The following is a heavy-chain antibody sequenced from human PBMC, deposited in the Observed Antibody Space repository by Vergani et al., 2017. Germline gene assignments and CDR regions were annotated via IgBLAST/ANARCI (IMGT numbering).Heavy chain of an antibody. CDR1: GYTSTDHY. Sequence: EVQLVQSGAEVKKPGATMKISCKVSGYTSTDHYMHWVKQAPGKGLEWMGLVDPEDGETIYAEKFKGRVTIAADTSTDTAHLDLSSLRSEDTAVYYWATPQPVLTGGMEAWAKGPRSSSP. V-gene: IGHV1-69-2*01. CDR2: VDPEDGET. CDR3: ATPQPVLTGGMEA. J-gene: IGHJ6*02. D-gene: IGHD1-14*01.